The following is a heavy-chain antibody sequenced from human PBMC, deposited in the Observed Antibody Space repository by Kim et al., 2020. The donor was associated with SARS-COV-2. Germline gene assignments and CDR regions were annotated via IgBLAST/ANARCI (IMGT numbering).Heavy chain of an antibody. CDR2: INSDGTST. CDR1: GFTFSSYW. V-gene: IGHV3-74*01. D-gene: IGHD6-19*01. CDR3: ARGPLHSGWYYYFDY. Sequence: GGSLRLSCGASGFTFSSYWMHWVRQVPGKGLVWVSRINSDGTSTSYADSVKGRFTISRDNAKNTLDLQMNSLRAEDTAVYYCARGPLHSGWYYYFDYWGQGILVTVSS. J-gene: IGHJ4*02.